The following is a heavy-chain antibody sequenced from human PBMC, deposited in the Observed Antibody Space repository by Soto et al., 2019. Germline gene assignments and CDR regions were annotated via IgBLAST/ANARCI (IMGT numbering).Heavy chain of an antibody. Sequence: ASVKVSCKASGYTFTGYYMHWVRQAPGQGLEWMGWINPNSGGTNYAQKFQGWVTMTRDTSISTAYMELSRLRSDDTAVYYCARDLSYGAGANGGLDDFDIWGQGTMVTVSS. V-gene: IGHV1-2*04. J-gene: IGHJ3*02. CDR2: INPNSGGT. CDR1: GYTFTGYY. D-gene: IGHD3-10*01. CDR3: ARDLSYGAGANGGLDDFDI.